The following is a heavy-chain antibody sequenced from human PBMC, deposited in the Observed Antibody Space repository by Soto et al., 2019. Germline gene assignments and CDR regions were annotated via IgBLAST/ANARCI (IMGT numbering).Heavy chain of an antibody. CDR2: IYPGDSDT. CDR3: ARQALEEYQLLRNAWFDP. V-gene: IGHV5-51*01. Sequence: GESLKISCKGSGYSFTSYWIGWVRQMPGKGLEWMGIIYPGDSDTRYSPSFQGQVTISADKSISTAYLQWSSLKASDTAMYYCARQALEEYQLLRNAWFDPWGQGTLVTVSS. J-gene: IGHJ5*02. CDR1: GYSFTSYW. D-gene: IGHD2-2*01.